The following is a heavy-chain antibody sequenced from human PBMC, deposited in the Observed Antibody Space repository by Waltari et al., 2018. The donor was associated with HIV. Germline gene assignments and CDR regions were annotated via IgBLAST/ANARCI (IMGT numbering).Heavy chain of an antibody. V-gene: IGHV3-48*03. D-gene: IGHD3-22*01. CDR2: ISSSGSTI. Sequence: EVQLVESGGGLVQPGGSLRLSCAASGFTFSSSEMNWVRQAPGKGLEWVSYISSSGSTIYYADSVKGRFTISRDNAKNSLYLQMNSLRAEDTAVYYCARVYDSARLGDYWGQGTLVTVSS. CDR1: GFTFSSSE. CDR3: ARVYDSARLGDY. J-gene: IGHJ4*02.